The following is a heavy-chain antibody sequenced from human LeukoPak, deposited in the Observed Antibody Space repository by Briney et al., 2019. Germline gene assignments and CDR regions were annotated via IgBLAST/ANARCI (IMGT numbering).Heavy chain of an antibody. V-gene: IGHV4-34*01. CDR3: SRWGYYYYISVSHKYYFDY. J-gene: IGHJ4*02. D-gene: IGHD3-22*01. Sequence: SETVSLTCAVSGGSFSANYWSWIRQSPGKGLEWIGEINHAGSTNYNPSLKSRVTISVDTSKNHVSLRLTSVTSADTPLYYFSRWGYYYYISVSHKYYFDYWGQGTLVTVSS. CDR2: INHAGST. CDR1: GGSFSANY.